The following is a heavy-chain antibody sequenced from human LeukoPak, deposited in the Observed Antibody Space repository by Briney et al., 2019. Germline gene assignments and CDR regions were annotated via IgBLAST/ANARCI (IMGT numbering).Heavy chain of an antibody. CDR3: ARAGLVTAIDY. CDR1: GGSFSGYY. D-gene: IGHD4-11*01. J-gene: IGHJ4*02. V-gene: IGHV4-34*01. Sequence: SETLSLTCAVYGGSFSGYYWSWIRQPPGKGLEWIGEINHSGSTNYNPSLKSRVTISVDTSKNQFSLRLSSVTAADTAVYYYARAGLVTAIDYWGQGTLVTVSS. CDR2: INHSGST.